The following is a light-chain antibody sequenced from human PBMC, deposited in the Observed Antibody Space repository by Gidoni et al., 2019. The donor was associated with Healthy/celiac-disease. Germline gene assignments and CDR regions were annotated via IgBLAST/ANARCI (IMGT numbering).Light chain of an antibody. CDR3: QQYGSSPRT. J-gene: IGKJ1*01. V-gene: IGKV3-20*01. Sequence: DIVLTQSPGTLALSPGERATLSCRASQSVSSSYLAWYQQKPGQAPRLLIYCASRRPTGIPDRFSGSGSGTDFTLTISRLEPEDFAVYYCQQYGSSPRTFGQGTKVEIK. CDR1: QSVSSSY. CDR2: CAS.